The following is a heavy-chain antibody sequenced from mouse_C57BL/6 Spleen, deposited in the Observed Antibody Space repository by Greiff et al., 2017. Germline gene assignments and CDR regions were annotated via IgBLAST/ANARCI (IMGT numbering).Heavy chain of an antibody. CDR3: ARSLYGSSRYYFDY. V-gene: IGHV1-81*01. J-gene: IGHJ2*01. D-gene: IGHD1-1*01. CDR1: GYTFTSYG. CDR2: IYPRSGNT. Sequence: QVQLQQSGAELARPGASVKLSCKASGYTFTSYGISWVKQRTGQGLEWIGEIYPRSGNTYYNEKFKGKATLTADKSSSTAYMELLRLTSEDSAVYVCARSLYGSSRYYFDYWGQGTTLTVSS.